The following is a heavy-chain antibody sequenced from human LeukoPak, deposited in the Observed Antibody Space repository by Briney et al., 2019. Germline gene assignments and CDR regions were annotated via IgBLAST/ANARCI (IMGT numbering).Heavy chain of an antibody. V-gene: IGHV4-34*01. CDR2: INHSGST. D-gene: IGHD3-10*01. J-gene: IGHJ2*01. CDR3: ARGQVVLLWFY. CDR1: GGSFSGYY. Sequence: SETLSLTCAVYGGSFSGYYWSWIRQPPGKGLEWIGEINHSGSTNYNPSLKSRVTISVDTSKNQFSLKLSSVTAADTAVYYCARGQVVLLWFYWGRGTLVTVSS.